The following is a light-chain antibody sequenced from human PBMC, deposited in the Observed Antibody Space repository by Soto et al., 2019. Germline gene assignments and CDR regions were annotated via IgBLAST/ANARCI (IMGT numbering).Light chain of an antibody. Sequence: EIVMPQSPATLALSPGDKATLSCRASQSLGGNLAWYQQKPGQAPRLLIFRASSRATGVPARFSGSRSGAEFTLTISSLQSEDFAVYYCQQYNNWLWTFGQGTKVDIK. CDR1: QSLGGN. V-gene: IGKV3-15*01. CDR2: RAS. CDR3: QQYNNWLWT. J-gene: IGKJ1*01.